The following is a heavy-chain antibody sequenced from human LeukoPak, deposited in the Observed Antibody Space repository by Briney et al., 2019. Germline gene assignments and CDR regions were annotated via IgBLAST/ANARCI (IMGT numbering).Heavy chain of an antibody. CDR3: ARGGVVATFAFDY. D-gene: IGHD5-12*01. J-gene: IGHJ4*02. CDR2: INHSGST. Sequence: SETLALTCAVYGGSFSDYYWSWIRQPPGKGLEWIGEINHSGSTNYNPSLKSRVTISVDTSKNQFSLKLSSVTAADTAVYYCARGGVVATFAFDYWGQGTLITVSS. V-gene: IGHV4-34*01. CDR1: GGSFSDYY.